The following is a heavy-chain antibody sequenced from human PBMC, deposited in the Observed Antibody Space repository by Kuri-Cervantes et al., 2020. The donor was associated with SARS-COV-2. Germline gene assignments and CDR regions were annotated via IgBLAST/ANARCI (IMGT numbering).Heavy chain of an antibody. D-gene: IGHD3-16*02. J-gene: IGHJ4*02. CDR1: GFTFSSYA. CDR3: AKDHHMITFGGVIVHDPHSFDY. V-gene: IGHV3-23*01. Sequence: GESLKISCAASGFTFSSYAMSWVRQAPGKGLEWVSAISGSGGSTYYADSVKGRFTTSRDNSKNTLYLQMNSLRAEDTAVYYCAKDHHMITFGGVIVHDPHSFDYWGQGTLVTVSS. CDR2: ISGSGGST.